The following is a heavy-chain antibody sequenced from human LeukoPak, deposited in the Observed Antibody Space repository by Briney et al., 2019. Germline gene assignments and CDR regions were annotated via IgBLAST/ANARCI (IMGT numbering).Heavy chain of an antibody. CDR3: ARLNYYGSGSYVDY. CDR1: GGSFSGYY. CDR2: INHSGST. D-gene: IGHD3-10*01. V-gene: IGHV4-34*01. Sequence: SETLSLTCAVYGGSFSGYYWSWIRQPPGKGLEWIGEINHSGSTNYNPSLKSRVTISVDTSKNQFSLKLSSVTAADTAVYYCARLNYYGSGSYVDYWGQGTLVTVSS. J-gene: IGHJ4*02.